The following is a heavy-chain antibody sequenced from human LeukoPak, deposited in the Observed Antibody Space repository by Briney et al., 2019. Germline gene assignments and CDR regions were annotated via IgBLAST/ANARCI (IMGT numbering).Heavy chain of an antibody. CDR1: GFTFSSYV. CDR2: ISAGGGGT. V-gene: IGHV3-23*01. J-gene: IGHJ4*02. CDR3: VKGLKNSGSWCEC. D-gene: IGHD3-10*01. Sequence: PGGSLRLSCAASGFTFSSYVMSWVRQAPGKGLEWVSTISAGGGGTYYADSVKGRFTISRDNSKNRLYLQMNSLRAEDTAVYYCVKGLKNSGSWCECWGQGTLVTVSS.